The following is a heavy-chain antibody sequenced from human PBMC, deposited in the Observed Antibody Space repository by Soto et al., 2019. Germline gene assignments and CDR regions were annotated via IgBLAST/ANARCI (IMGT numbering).Heavy chain of an antibody. J-gene: IGHJ5*01. CDR3: ARMGGFYQSIDS. Sequence: SDTLSLTCTVSGGSISSSSSYWGWSRQPPGKWLEWLWNIYYTGTTTYNPSFKSRLTISVDSSKNQFSLNLTSVSATDTAVYYCARMGGFYQSIDSWGQGTLVNVSS. CDR1: GGSISSSSSY. D-gene: IGHD3-22*01. CDR2: IYYTGTT. V-gene: IGHV4-39*07.